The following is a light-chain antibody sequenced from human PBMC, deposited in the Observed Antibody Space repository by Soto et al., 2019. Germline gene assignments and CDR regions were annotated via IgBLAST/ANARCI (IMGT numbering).Light chain of an antibody. CDR3: QQSYNTPWT. V-gene: IGKV3-15*01. Sequence: EIVMTQSPATLSVSPWERATLSCRASQSVSSDLAWYHQKPGQAPRLLIYGASTRATGIPARFSGVGSGTEFTLTISSLQPEDFATYHCQQSYNTPWTFGQGTKVDIK. CDR2: GAS. J-gene: IGKJ1*01. CDR1: QSVSSD.